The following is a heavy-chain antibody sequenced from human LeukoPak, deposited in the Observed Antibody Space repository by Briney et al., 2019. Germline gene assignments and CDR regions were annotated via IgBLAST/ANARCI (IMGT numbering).Heavy chain of an antibody. CDR3: ARDLMYCSGGSCYPYYFDY. CDR1: GFTFSSYS. J-gene: IGHJ4*02. CDR2: ISSSSSYI. Sequence: GGSLRLSCAASGFTFSSYSMNWVPQAPGTGLEWVSSISSSSSYIYYADSVKGRLTISRDNARNSLYLQMNSLRAEDTAVYYCARDLMYCSGGSCYPYYFDYWGQGTLVTVSS. D-gene: IGHD2-15*01. V-gene: IGHV3-21*01.